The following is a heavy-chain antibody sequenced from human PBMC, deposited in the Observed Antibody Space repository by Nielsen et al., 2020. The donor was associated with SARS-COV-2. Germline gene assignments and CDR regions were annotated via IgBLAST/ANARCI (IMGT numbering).Heavy chain of an antibody. CDR3: AKVSDYGDYTIDY. CDR2: ISWNSGSI. CDR1: GFTFDDYA. D-gene: IGHD4-17*01. V-gene: IGHV3-9*01. J-gene: IGHJ4*02. Sequence: GGSLRLSCAASGFTFDDYAMHWVRQAPGKGLEWVSGISWNSGSIGYADSVKGRFTMSRDNAKNSLYLQMNSLRAEDTALYYCAKVSDYGDYTIDYWGQGTLVTVSS.